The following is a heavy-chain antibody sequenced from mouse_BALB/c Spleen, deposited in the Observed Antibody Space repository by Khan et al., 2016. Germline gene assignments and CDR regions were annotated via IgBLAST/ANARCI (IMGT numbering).Heavy chain of an antibody. Sequence: EVQLQESGPGLVKPSQSLSLTCTVTGYSITSDYAWNWIRQFPGNKLEWMGYIRYSGRTSYNPSLKGRISITRDTSTNQFFLQFNSVTTEYTATYYVARGRAVDYWGQGTTLTVSS. J-gene: IGHJ2*01. CDR1: GYSITSDYA. CDR3: ARGRAVDY. V-gene: IGHV3-2*02. CDR2: IRYSGRT. D-gene: IGHD3-3*01.